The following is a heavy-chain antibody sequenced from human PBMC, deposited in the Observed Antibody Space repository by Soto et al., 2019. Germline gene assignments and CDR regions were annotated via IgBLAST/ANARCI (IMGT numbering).Heavy chain of an antibody. D-gene: IGHD3-10*02. CDR1: GYTFTSYA. J-gene: IGHJ2*01. V-gene: IGHV1-3*01. Sequence: QVQLVQSGAEVKKPGASVKVSGKASGYTFTSYAMHWVRQAPGQRLEWMGWTNPGNGNTKYSQKFQGSVTITRDTAASTAYMELSSLRSEDAAVYYCARGISSVTTFDFDLWGRGTLVTVSS. CDR2: TNPGNGNT. CDR3: ARGISSVTTFDFDL.